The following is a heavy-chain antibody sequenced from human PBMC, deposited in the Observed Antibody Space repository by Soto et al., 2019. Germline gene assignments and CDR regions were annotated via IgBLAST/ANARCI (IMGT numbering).Heavy chain of an antibody. Sequence: QVQLVESGGGVVQPGRSLRLSCAASGFTFSTYAMQWVRQAPGKGLDWVAVISYDGSNKYYADPVKGRFPISRDNSKNTLYLQMNSLRAEDTTVYYCARGGPYYYDSSDWGAFHIWGQGTMVTVSS. J-gene: IGHJ3*02. D-gene: IGHD3-22*01. CDR3: ARGGPYYYDSSDWGAFHI. CDR2: ISYDGSNK. CDR1: GFTFSTYA. V-gene: IGHV3-30-3*01.